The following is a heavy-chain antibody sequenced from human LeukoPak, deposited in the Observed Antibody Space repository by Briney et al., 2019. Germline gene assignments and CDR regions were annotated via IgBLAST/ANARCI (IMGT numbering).Heavy chain of an antibody. D-gene: IGHD5/OR15-5a*01. J-gene: IGHJ6*03. CDR3: ARQVSDYYYYYIDV. V-gene: IGHV4-39*01. CDR1: GGSISSTNYY. CDR2: IYYSETT. Sequence: PSETLSLTCTASGGSISSTNYYWDWIRQSPGKGPEWIGSIYYSETTYYNPSLESRVTISIDTSKNQFSLQLSSVTAADTALYFCARQVSDYYYYYIDVWGKGTTVTVSS.